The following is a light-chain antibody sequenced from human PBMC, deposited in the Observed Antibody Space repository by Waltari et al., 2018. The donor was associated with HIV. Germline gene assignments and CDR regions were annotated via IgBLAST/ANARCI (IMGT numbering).Light chain of an antibody. CDR1: SSDIGGYNY. CDR2: EVN. V-gene: IGLV2-8*01. Sequence: QSALTQPPSASGSPGQSVTISCTGTSSDIGGYNYVSWYQQYPGKAPKVMIHEVNKRPSGVPDRVTGSKSGNTASLTVSGLQAEDEAYYYCSSYAGSNSWVFGGGTKLTVL. CDR3: SSYAGSNSWV. J-gene: IGLJ3*02.